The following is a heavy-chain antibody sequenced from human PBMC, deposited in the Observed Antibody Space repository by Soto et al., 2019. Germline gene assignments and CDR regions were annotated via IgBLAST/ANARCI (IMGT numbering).Heavy chain of an antibody. CDR2: INPSGGST. V-gene: IGHV1-46*01. CDR3: ARSRNYYDSSHYGMDV. Sequence: QVQLVQSGAEVKKPGASVKVSCKASGYTFTSYYMHWVRQAPGQGLEWMGIINPSGGSTSYAQKFQGRVTMTRDTSTSTGYMELSSLRSEDTAVYYCARSRNYYDSSHYGMDVWGQGTTVTVSS. J-gene: IGHJ6*02. CDR1: GYTFTSYY. D-gene: IGHD3-22*01.